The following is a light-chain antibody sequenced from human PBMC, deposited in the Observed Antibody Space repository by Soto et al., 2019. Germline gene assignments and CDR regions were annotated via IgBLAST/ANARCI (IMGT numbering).Light chain of an antibody. Sequence: EIVLTQSPGTLSLSPGERATLSCRASQSVSSYLAWYQQRPGQAPRLLIYGASTRATGIPARFSGSGSGTEFTLAISGLQSEDFAVYYCQQYHNWPITFGQGTRLEIK. J-gene: IGKJ5*01. V-gene: IGKV3-15*01. CDR1: QSVSSY. CDR3: QQYHNWPIT. CDR2: GAS.